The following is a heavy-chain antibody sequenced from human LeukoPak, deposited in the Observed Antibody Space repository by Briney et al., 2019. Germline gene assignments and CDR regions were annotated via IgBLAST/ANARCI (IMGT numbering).Heavy chain of an antibody. CDR2: IYYSGST. V-gene: IGHV4-39*07. CDR1: GGSISSSSYY. Sequence: SETLSLTCTVSGGSISSSSYYWGWIRQPPGKGLEWIGSIYYSGSTYYNPSLKSRVTISVDTSKNQFSLKLSSVTAADTAVYYCARAGVPYDFWSDEEGYYFDYWGQGTLVTVSS. J-gene: IGHJ4*02. D-gene: IGHD3-3*01. CDR3: ARAGVPYDFWSDEEGYYFDY.